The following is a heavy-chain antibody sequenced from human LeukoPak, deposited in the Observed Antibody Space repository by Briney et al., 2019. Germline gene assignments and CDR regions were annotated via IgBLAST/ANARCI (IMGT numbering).Heavy chain of an antibody. CDR1: GFTFSDYY. V-gene: IGHV3-11*01. D-gene: IGHD5-12*01. J-gene: IGHJ4*02. CDR2: ISSSGSTI. Sequence: GGSLRLSCAASGFTFSDYYMSWIRQAPGKGLEWVSYISSSGSTIYYADSVNGRFTISRDNAKNSLYLQMTSLRAEDTAVYSCARAPPGYEIDYWGQGTLVTVSS. CDR3: ARAPPGYEIDY.